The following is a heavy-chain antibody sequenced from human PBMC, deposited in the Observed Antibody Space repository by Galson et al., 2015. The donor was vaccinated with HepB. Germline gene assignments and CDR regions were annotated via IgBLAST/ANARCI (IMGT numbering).Heavy chain of an antibody. CDR1: GFTVSNSY. CDR2: IYSGGNT. J-gene: IGHJ6*02. V-gene: IGHV3-53*01. CDR3: ARDVNLDV. Sequence: SLRLSCAASGFTVSNSYMSWVRQAPGKGLEWVSVIYSGGNTYYADFVKGRFTISRDYSKNTLYLQMNSLRAEDTAVYYCARDVNLDVWGQGTTVTVSS. D-gene: IGHD1-14*01.